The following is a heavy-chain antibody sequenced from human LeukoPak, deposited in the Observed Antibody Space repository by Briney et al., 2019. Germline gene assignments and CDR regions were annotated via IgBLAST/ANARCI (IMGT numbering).Heavy chain of an antibody. CDR1: GGSISSSSYY. D-gene: IGHD1-20*01. CDR3: ARHYNFDGKQADY. V-gene: IGHV4-39*01. CDR2: IYYSGST. J-gene: IGHJ4*02. Sequence: SETLSLTYTVSGGSISSSSYYWGWIRQPPGKGLEWIGIIYYSGSTYYNPSLKSRVTISADTSKNQFSLKLNSVTAADTAVYYCARHYNFDGKQADYWGQGTLVTVSS.